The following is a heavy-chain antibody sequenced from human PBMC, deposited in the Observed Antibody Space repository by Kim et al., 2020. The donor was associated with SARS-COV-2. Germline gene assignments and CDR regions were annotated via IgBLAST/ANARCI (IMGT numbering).Heavy chain of an antibody. J-gene: IGHJ4*02. Sequence: GGSLRLSCAASGFTFSSYSMNWVRQASGKGLEWVSSISSSSRYISYADSVKGRFTISRDNAKNSLHLQMNSLRAEDTAVYYCASDSYCSSTSCYNPVDYWGQATLVTVSS. D-gene: IGHD2-2*02. CDR2: ISSSSRYI. CDR3: ASDSYCSSTSCYNPVDY. V-gene: IGHV3-21*01. CDR1: GFTFSSYS.